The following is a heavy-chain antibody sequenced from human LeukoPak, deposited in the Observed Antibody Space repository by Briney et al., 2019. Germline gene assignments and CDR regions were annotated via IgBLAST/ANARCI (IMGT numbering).Heavy chain of an antibody. CDR2: ISYDGSNK. D-gene: IGHD3-9*01. CDR1: GFTFSSYE. J-gene: IGHJ4*02. Sequence: GGSLRLSCAASGFTFSSYEMNWVRQAPGKGLEWVAVISYDGSNKYYADSVKGRFTISRDNSKNTLYLQMNSLRAEDTAVYYCARDEYAYYDILTGYCDYWGQGTLVTVSS. CDR3: ARDEYAYYDILTGYCDY. V-gene: IGHV3-30*04.